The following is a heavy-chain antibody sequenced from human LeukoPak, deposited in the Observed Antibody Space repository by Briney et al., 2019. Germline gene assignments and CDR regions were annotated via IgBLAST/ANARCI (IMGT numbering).Heavy chain of an antibody. J-gene: IGHJ4*02. D-gene: IGHD3-22*01. Sequence: ASANVSCKASGGTFSSYAISWVRQAPGQGLEWMGGIIPIFGTANYAQRFQGRVTITADESTSTAYMELSSLRSEDTAVYYCAREGASYYDSSGSLDYWGQGTLVTVSS. CDR2: IIPIFGTA. V-gene: IGHV1-69*13. CDR3: AREGASYYDSSGSLDY. CDR1: GGTFSSYA.